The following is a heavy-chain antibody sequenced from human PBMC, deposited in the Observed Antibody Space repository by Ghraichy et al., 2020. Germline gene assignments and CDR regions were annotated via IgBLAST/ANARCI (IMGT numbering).Heavy chain of an antibody. J-gene: IGHJ5*02. CDR2: FYYSGSTR. D-gene: IGHD3-22*01. CDR1: GGSISDYY. Sequence: SETLSLTCTVSGGSISDYYWSWIRQPPGKGLEWIGHFYYSGSTRYYNPSLRSRVTMSIDTPESQFTLKLTSVTAADTAVYYCARGRRYYHISGPTVDWFDPWGQGTLVTVSS. V-gene: IGHV4-59*01. CDR3: ARGRRYYHISGPTVDWFDP.